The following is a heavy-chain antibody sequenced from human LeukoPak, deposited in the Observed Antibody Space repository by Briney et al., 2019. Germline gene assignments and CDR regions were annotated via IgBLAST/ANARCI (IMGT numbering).Heavy chain of an antibody. CDR1: GGTFSSYA. Sequence: ASVKVSCKASGGTFSSYAISWVRQAPGQGLEWMGGIIPIFGTANYAQKFQGRVTITADESTSTAYMELSSLRSEDTAVYYCARESPRYSGFNNWFDPWGQGTLVTVSS. J-gene: IGHJ5*02. CDR2: IIPIFGTA. V-gene: IGHV1-69*13. CDR3: ARESPRYSGFNNWFDP. D-gene: IGHD5-12*01.